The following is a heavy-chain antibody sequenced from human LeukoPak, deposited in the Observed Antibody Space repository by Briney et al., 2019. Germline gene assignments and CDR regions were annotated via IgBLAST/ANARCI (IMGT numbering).Heavy chain of an antibody. CDR3: ARGPKYSNPYYFDY. V-gene: IGHV1-8*01. D-gene: IGHD6-6*01. Sequence: ASVKVSCKASGYTFTSYDINWVRQATGQGLEWMGWMNPNSGNTGYAQKFQGRVTMTRNTSISTAYMELSSLRSEDTAVYYCARGPKYSNPYYFDYWGQGTLVTVSS. CDR2: MNPNSGNT. J-gene: IGHJ4*02. CDR1: GYTFTSYD.